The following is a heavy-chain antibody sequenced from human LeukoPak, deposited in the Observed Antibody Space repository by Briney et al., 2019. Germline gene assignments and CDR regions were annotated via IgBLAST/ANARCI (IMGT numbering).Heavy chain of an antibody. D-gene: IGHD5-18*01. J-gene: IGHJ4*02. CDR3: ARGGRGYSYGYFDY. V-gene: IGHV4-59*01. CDR1: GGSISSYY. Sequence: SETLSLTCTVSGGSISSYYWSWLRQPPGKGLEWIGYIYYSGSTNYNPSLKSRVTISVDTSKNQFSLKLSSVTAADTAVYYCARGGRGYSYGYFDYWGQGTLVTVSS. CDR2: IYYSGST.